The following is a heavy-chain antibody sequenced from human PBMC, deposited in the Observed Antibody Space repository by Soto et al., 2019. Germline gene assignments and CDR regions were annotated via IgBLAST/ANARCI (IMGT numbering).Heavy chain of an antibody. V-gene: IGHV1-69*01. CDR3: ARGGAYYDSSGYYYFQH. D-gene: IGHD3-22*01. Sequence: QVQLVQSGAEVKKPGSSVKVSCKASGGTFSSYAISWVRQAPGQGLEWMGGIIPIFGTANYAQKFQGRVTITANESTTTDDMELSSLRSEDTAVYYCARGGAYYDSSGYYYFQHWGQGTLVTVSS. CDR1: GGTFSSYA. J-gene: IGHJ1*01. CDR2: IIPIFGTA.